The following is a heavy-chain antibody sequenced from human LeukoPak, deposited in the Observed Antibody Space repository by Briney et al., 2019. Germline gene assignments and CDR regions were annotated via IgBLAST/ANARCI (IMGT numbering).Heavy chain of an antibody. CDR2: ISWNSGSI. Sequence: GGSLRLSCAASGFSFSSYAMHWVRQAPGKGLEWVSGISWNSGSIGYADSVKGRFTISRDNAKNSQYLQMNSLRAEDTALYYCAKSLHEAGFDYWGQGTLVTVSS. CDR3: AKSLHEAGFDY. V-gene: IGHV3-9*01. CDR1: GFSFSSYA. J-gene: IGHJ4*02.